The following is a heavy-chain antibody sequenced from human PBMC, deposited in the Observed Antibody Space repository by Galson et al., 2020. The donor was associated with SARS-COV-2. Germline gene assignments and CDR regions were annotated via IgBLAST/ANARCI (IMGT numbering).Heavy chain of an antibody. CDR1: GFSFTSYG. CDR3: ARASAFGVWYPEFDY. V-gene: IGHV1-18*04. Sequence: ASVKVSCEASGFSFTSYGITWVRQAPGQGLEWMGWISDYNGHTNYAQRFQGRVTLTTDTSTTTAYMELRSLRSDDTAVYYCARASAFGVWYPEFDYWGQGTLVTVSS. CDR2: ISDYNGHT. J-gene: IGHJ4*02. D-gene: IGHD6-13*01.